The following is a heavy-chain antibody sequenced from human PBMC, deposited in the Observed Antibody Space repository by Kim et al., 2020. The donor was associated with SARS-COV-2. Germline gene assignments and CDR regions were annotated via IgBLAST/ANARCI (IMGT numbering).Heavy chain of an antibody. Sequence: GGSLRLSCAASGFTFSSYAMHWVRQAPGKVLEWVAVISYDGSNKYYADSVKGRFTISRDNSKNTLYLQMNSLRAEDTAVYYCARGDAVVVAATPFDYWG. CDR3: ARGDAVVVAATPFDY. J-gene: IGHJ4*01. CDR2: ISYDGSNK. V-gene: IGHV3-30*04. D-gene: IGHD2-15*01. CDR1: GFTFSSYA.